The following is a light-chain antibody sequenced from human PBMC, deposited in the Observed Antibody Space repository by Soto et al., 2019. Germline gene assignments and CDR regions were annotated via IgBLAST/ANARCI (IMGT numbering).Light chain of an antibody. V-gene: IGKV1-39*01. Sequence: DIEMTPSPSSLSASVGDRVTITCRESQSISTYLIWYQQKPGKAPKLLIYATSSLQSGVPSRFSGSGSGTDFTLTISSLQPEDFATYYCQQSYSTPPGTFGQGTRLEIK. CDR3: QQSYSTPPGT. CDR2: ATS. J-gene: IGKJ5*01. CDR1: QSISTY.